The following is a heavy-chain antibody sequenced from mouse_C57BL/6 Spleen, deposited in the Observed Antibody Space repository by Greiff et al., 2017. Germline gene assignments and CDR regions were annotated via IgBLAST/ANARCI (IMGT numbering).Heavy chain of an antibody. CDR1: GYTFTSYW. Sequence: QVQLQQPGAELVRPGSSVKLSCKASGYTFTSYWIHWVKQRPIQGLEWIGNIDPSDSETHYNQKFKDKATLTVDKSSSTAYMQLSSLTSEDSAVYYCASRGSNYESFDYFDYWGQGTTLTVSS. V-gene: IGHV1-52*01. J-gene: IGHJ2*01. CDR3: ASRGSNYESFDYFDY. CDR2: IDPSDSET. D-gene: IGHD2-5*01.